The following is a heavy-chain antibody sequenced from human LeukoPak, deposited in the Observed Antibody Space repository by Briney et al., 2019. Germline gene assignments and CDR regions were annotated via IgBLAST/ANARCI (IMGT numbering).Heavy chain of an antibody. J-gene: IGHJ4*02. CDR1: GYTFTSYG. D-gene: IGHD3-3*01. CDR2: ISAYNGNT. CDR3: ARGGYDFWSGYPHFDY. V-gene: IGHV1-18*01. Sequence: GASVKVSCKASGYTFTSYGISWVRQASGQGLEWMGWISAYNGNTNYAQKLQGRVTMTTDTSTSTAYMELRSLRSDDTAVYYCARGGYDFWSGYPHFDYWGQGTLVTVSS.